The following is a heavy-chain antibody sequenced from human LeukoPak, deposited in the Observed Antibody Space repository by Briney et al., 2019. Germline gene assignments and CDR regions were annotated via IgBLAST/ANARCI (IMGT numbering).Heavy chain of an antibody. V-gene: IGHV1-58*02. CDR1: GFTFTSSA. Sequence: SVKVSCRASGFTFTSSAMQWVRQARGQRLEWIGWIVVGSGNTNYAQKFQGRVTMTRDTSISTAYMELSRLRSDDTAVYYCARDRPGGSYYTYWGQGTLVTVSS. J-gene: IGHJ4*02. D-gene: IGHD1-26*01. CDR3: ARDRPGGSYYTY. CDR2: IVVGSGNT.